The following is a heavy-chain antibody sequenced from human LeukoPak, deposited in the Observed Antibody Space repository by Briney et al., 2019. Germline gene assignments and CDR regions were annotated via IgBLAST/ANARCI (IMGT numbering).Heavy chain of an antibody. D-gene: IGHD2-2*01. V-gene: IGHV3-20*04. Sequence: PGGSLRLSCAASGFTFDDNGMSWVRQAPGKGLEWVSGINWNGGSTGYADSVKGRFTISRDNAKNSLYLQMNSLRAEDTALYYCAREVVVVPAAIWFDPWGQGTLVTVSS. CDR2: INWNGGST. CDR3: AREVVVVPAAIWFDP. J-gene: IGHJ5*02. CDR1: GFTFDDNG.